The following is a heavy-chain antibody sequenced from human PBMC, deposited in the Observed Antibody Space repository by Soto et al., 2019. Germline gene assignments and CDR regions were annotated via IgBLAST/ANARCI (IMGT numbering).Heavy chain of an antibody. J-gene: IGHJ4*02. CDR2: ICNGGST. CDR1: GGSISHVYYY. CDR3: ATGPSGDKVDS. D-gene: IGHD7-27*01. V-gene: IGHV4-30-4*01. Sequence: QVQLQESGPGLLKPSQTLSLTCAVSGGSISHVYYYWSWFRQLPDKGLEWIGHICNGGSTYNNPSLTSRVTISVDTSRNQFSLQLTSVSAADTAVYYCATGPSGDKVDSWGQGILVTVSS.